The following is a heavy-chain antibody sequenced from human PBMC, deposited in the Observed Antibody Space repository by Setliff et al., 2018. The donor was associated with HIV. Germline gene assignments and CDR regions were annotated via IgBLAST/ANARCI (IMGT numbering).Heavy chain of an antibody. Sequence: SLRLSCAASGFTVSSNYMSWVRQAPGKGLEWVSVIYSGGSTYYADSVKGRFTISRDNSKNTLYLQMNSLRAEDTAVYYCARSMTTVPFFDYWGQGTLVTVSS. CDR3: ARSMTTVPFFDY. D-gene: IGHD4-4*01. CDR2: IYSGGST. CDR1: GFTVSSNY. V-gene: IGHV3-53*01. J-gene: IGHJ4*02.